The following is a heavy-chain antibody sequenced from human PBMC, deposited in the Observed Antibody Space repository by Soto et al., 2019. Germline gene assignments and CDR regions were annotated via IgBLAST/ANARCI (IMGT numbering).Heavy chain of an antibody. V-gene: IGHV3-48*02. Sequence: GGSLRLSCAASGFTFSSYSMNWVRQAPGKGLEWVSYISSSSSTIYYADSVKGRFTISRDNAKNSLYLQMNSLRDEDTAVYYCAGDSSGWLYYYYGMDVWGQGTTVTVSS. CDR1: GFTFSSYS. CDR3: AGDSSGWLYYYYGMDV. D-gene: IGHD6-19*01. J-gene: IGHJ6*02. CDR2: ISSSSSTI.